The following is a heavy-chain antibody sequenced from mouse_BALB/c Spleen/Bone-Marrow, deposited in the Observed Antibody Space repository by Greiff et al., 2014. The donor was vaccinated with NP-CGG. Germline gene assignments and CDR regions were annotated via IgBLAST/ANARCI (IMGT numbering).Heavy chain of an antibody. CDR1: GYTFTDYY. Sequence: VQLQQSGPELVKPGTSVKMSCKASGYTFTDYYMMWVRQSHGKSLEWIGHINPNTDGTFYNQKFKGKATLTVDKSSSTAYTQLNSLTSEDSAVYYCARSRYFDNWGQGTTLTVSS. CDR2: INPNTDGT. V-gene: IGHV1-26*01. D-gene: IGHD3-3*01. J-gene: IGHJ2*01. CDR3: ARSRYFDN.